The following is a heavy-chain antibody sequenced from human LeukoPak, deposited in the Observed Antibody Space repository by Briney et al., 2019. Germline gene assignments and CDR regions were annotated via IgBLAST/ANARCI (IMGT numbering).Heavy chain of an antibody. CDR3: ARGLRYFDWLHFDY. D-gene: IGHD3-9*01. CDR2: INPNSGGT. CDR1: GYTFTGYY. J-gene: IGHJ4*02. Sequence: ASVKVSCKASGYTFTGYYMHWVRQAPGQGLEWMGWINPNSGGTNYAQKFQGWVTMTRDTSISTAYMELSRLRSDDTAVYYCARGLRYFDWLHFDYWGQGTLVTVSS. V-gene: IGHV1-2*04.